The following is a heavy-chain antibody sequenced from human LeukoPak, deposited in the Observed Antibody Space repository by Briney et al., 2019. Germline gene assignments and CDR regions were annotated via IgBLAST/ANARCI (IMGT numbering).Heavy chain of an antibody. J-gene: IGHJ2*01. Sequence: SETLSLTCAVYGGSFSGYYWSWIRQPPGKGLEWIGEINHSGSTNYNPSLKSRVTISVDTSKNQFSPKLSSVTAADTAVYYCARLPDTAMVLAFDLRGRGTLVTVSS. CDR3: ARLPDTAMVLAFDL. V-gene: IGHV4-34*01. D-gene: IGHD5-18*01. CDR2: INHSGST. CDR1: GGSFSGYY.